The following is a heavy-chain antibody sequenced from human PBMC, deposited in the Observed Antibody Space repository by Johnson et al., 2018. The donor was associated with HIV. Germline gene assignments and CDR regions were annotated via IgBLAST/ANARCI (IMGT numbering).Heavy chain of an antibody. V-gene: IGHV3-30*04. CDR2: ISYDGSNK. CDR3: ARSPSWDAFDI. CDR1: GFTFSSYA. J-gene: IGHJ3*02. Sequence: VQLVESGGGVVQPGRSLRLSCAASGFTFSSYAMHWVRQAPGKGLEWVAVISYDGSNKYYADSVKGRFTISRDNSKNTLYLQMNSLRAEDTAVYYCARSPSWDAFDIWGQGTMVTVSS.